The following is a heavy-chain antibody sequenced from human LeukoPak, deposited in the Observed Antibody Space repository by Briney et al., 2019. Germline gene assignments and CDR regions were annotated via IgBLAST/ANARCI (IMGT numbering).Heavy chain of an antibody. Sequence: ASVKVSCKASGYTFTSYYMHWVRQAPGQGLEWMGIINPSGGSTSYAQKFQGRVTMTRDTSTSTVYMELSSLRSEDTAVYYCARVIDWGYSYGYEFDPWGQGTLVTVSS. V-gene: IGHV1-46*01. CDR3: ARVIDWGYSYGYEFDP. D-gene: IGHD5-18*01. CDR1: GYTFTSYY. J-gene: IGHJ5*02. CDR2: INPSGGST.